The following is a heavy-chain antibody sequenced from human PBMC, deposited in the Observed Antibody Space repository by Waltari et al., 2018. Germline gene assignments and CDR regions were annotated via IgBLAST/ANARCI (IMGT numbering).Heavy chain of an antibody. CDR3: AREIAVPGTWFDP. V-gene: IGHV3-74*03. J-gene: IGHJ5*02. D-gene: IGHD6-19*01. Sequence: EVQLVESGGGLVQPGGSLRLSCAASGFTLSTYWMHWVRQGTGKGLVGVSRINKDGSSTTYAESGKGRFTISRDNAKNTLYLQMNSLRAEDTAVYYCAREIAVPGTWFDPWGQGTLVTVSS. CDR1: GFTLSTYW. CDR2: INKDGSST.